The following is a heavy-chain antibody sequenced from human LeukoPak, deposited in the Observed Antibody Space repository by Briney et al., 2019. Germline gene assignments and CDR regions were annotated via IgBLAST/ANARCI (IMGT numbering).Heavy chain of an antibody. D-gene: IGHD3-10*01. Sequence: GGSLRLSCAASGFTFSSYWMSWVRQAPGKGLEWVANIKQDGSEKYYVDSVKGRFTISRDNAKNSLYLQMNSLRAEDTAVYYCAGEEHYYGSGSYFFWGQGTLVTVSS. CDR1: GFTFSSYW. V-gene: IGHV3-7*01. CDR2: IKQDGSEK. CDR3: AGEEHYYGSGSYFF. J-gene: IGHJ4*02.